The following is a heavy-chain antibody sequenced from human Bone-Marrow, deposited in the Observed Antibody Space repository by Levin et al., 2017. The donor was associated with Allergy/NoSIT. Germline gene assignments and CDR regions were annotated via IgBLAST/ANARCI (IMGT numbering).Heavy chain of an antibody. V-gene: IGHV4-59*11. D-gene: IGHD3-9*01. CDR2: IYYSGTT. CDR1: GDLNPGHY. Sequence: SQTLSLTCTVSGDLNPGHYWSWIRQPPGRELEWIGYIYYSGTTKYNPSLDSRVSISIDTSKNQFSLKLASVTAADTALYYCARLRYDMLTYFDYWGQGTLVTVSS. CDR3: ARLRYDMLTYFDY. J-gene: IGHJ4*02.